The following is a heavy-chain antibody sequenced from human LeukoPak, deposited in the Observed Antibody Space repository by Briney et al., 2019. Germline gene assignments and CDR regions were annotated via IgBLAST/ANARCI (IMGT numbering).Heavy chain of an antibody. CDR3: ARGGFRLNY. V-gene: IGHV3-7*04. CDR1: GGSISSSSYY. D-gene: IGHD5-12*01. Sequence: ETLSLTCTVSGGSISSSSYYWGWIRQPPGKGLEWVANIKQDGSEKYYVDSVKGRFTISRDNAKNSLYLQMNSLRAEDSAVYYCARGGFRLNYWGQGTLATVSS. CDR2: IKQDGSEK. J-gene: IGHJ4*02.